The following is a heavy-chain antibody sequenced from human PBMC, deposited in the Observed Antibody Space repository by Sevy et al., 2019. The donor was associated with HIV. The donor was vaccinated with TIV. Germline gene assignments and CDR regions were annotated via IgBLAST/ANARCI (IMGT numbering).Heavy chain of an antibody. V-gene: IGHV3-7*01. CDR2: INQDGSEK. CDR3: GSGLMRYFDL. Sequence: GGSLRLSCAASDFTLSRYWMSWVRQAPGKGLEWVANINQDGSEKYYVDSVKGRFTISRDNAENSVYLQMNSLRAEDTALYYCGSGLMRYFDLWGRGTLVTVSS. CDR1: DFTLSRYW. J-gene: IGHJ2*01. D-gene: IGHD3-10*01.